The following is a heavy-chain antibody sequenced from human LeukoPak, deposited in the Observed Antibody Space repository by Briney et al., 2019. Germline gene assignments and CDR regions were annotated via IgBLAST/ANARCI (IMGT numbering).Heavy chain of an antibody. D-gene: IGHD6-13*01. J-gene: IGHJ4*02. CDR1: GFTFTNYA. CDR3: AKDFSNSWQKDY. Sequence: GGSLRLSCAAPGFTFTNYAMSWFRQAPGKGLEWVSHISGRGDRTYYADAVKGRFTISSDNSKNTLYLLMNSLRAEDTAIYYCAKDFSNSWQKDYWGQGTLVTVSS. V-gene: IGHV3-23*01. CDR2: ISGRGDRT.